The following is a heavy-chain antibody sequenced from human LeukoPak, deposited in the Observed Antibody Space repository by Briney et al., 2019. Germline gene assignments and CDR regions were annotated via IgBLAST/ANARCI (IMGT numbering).Heavy chain of an antibody. V-gene: IGHV3-7*01. D-gene: IGHD2-2*01. CDR2: IKQDGSEK. CDR1: GFTFSSYW. CDR3: ARDDCSSISCYHNWFDP. Sequence: GGSLRLSCAASGFTFSSYWMSWVRLAPGKGLEWVANIKQDGSEKYYVDSVKGRFTISRDNAKNSLYLQMNSLRAEDTAVYYCARDDCSSISCYHNWFDPWRPGTLVTVSS. J-gene: IGHJ5*02.